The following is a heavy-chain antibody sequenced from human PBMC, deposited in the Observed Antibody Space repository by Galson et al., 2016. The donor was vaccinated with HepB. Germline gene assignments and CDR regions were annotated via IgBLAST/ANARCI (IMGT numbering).Heavy chain of an antibody. CDR1: GGTFSSYT. CDR2: IIPILGIA. Sequence: SVKVSCKASGGTFSSYTISWVRQAPGQGLEWMGRIIPILGIANYAQKFQGRVTITADKSTSTAYMALSSLRSEDTAVYYCARDLDCSGGSCHPLYYYGMDVWGKGTTVTVSS. D-gene: IGHD2-15*01. CDR3: ARDLDCSGGSCHPLYYYGMDV. V-gene: IGHV1-69*04. J-gene: IGHJ6*04.